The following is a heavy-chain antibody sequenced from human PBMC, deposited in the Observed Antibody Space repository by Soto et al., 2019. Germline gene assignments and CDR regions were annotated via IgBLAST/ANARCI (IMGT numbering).Heavy chain of an antibody. V-gene: IGHV3-9*01. D-gene: IGHD3-22*01. CDR2: INWNSDTI. CDR3: AMSNSNDLYYHFES. J-gene: IGHJ4*02. Sequence: DVPLVASGGGLVQPGGSLCLSCAASGFTFDNYAMHWVRQAPGKRLEWVSGINWNSDTIGYADSVKGRFTVSIDNAKGSLILQMSSLRAEDPAVYFCAMSNSNDLYYHFESWGQGTPVTVSS. CDR1: GFTFDNYA.